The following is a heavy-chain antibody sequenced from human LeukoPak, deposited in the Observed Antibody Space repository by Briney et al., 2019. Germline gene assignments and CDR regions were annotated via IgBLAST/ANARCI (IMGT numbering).Heavy chain of an antibody. Sequence: GGSLRLSCAASGFTFSSYWMSWVRQAPGKGLGWVANIKQDGSEKYYVDSVKGRFTISRDNAKNSLYLQMNSLRAEDTAVYYCARDVIVGATDYWGQGTLVTVSS. V-gene: IGHV3-7*01. CDR3: ARDVIVGATDY. CDR2: IKQDGSEK. D-gene: IGHD1-26*01. J-gene: IGHJ4*02. CDR1: GFTFSSYW.